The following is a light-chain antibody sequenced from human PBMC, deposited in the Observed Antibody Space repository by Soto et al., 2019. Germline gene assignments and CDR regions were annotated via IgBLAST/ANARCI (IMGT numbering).Light chain of an antibody. V-gene: IGKV1-39*01. J-gene: IGKJ2*01. Sequence: DLQRTQSPSSLSASIGDRVTITCRASQTISSYLNWYQQKPGKAPKLLIYAASSLESGVPSRFSGSGSGTDFTLTISSLQPEYFAAYYCQQSYSTPYTFGQGTKLQIK. CDR3: QQSYSTPYT. CDR1: QTISSY. CDR2: AAS.